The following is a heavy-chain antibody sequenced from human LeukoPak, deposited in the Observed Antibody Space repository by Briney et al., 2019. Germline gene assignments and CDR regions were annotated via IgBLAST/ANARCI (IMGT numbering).Heavy chain of an antibody. CDR2: ICPGDSDT. Sequence: GESLKISCKGSGYSFTSYWIGWVRQVPGKGLEWMGIICPGDSDTRYSPSFQGQVTISADKSISTAYLQWRSLQASHTAMYYCARRRSYSSGWDSWGQGTLVTVSS. V-gene: IGHV5-51*01. J-gene: IGHJ4*02. D-gene: IGHD6-19*01. CDR1: GYSFTSYW. CDR3: ARRRSYSSGWDS.